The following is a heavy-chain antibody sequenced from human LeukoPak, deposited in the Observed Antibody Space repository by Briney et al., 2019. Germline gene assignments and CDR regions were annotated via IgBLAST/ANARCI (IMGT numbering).Heavy chain of an antibody. J-gene: IGHJ4*02. CDR1: GFTFTTYA. Sequence: GGSLRLSCAASGFTFTTYAMSWVRQAPGKGLEWVAGISGIGGNGGRTYYVASVKGRFTISRDNSKDTLYLQMNSLRAEDTAVYYCAKASTYYYESSGYPPAPFDYWGQGTLVTVSS. D-gene: IGHD3-22*01. V-gene: IGHV3-23*01. CDR2: ISGIGGNGGRT. CDR3: AKASTYYYESSGYPPAPFDY.